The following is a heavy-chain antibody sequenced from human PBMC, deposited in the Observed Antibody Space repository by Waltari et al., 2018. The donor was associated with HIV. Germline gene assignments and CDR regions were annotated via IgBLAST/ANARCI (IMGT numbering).Heavy chain of an antibody. CDR1: GFTFSSYW. CDR2: SNGDGSST. Sequence: EVQLLESGGGLVQPGGSLRLSCAASGFTFSSYWMHWVRQAPGEGLGWVSRSNGDGSSTAYADSVKGRFTISRDNAKNRLYLQVNSLRAEDTAVYYCARGFRVGCSDATCYSHYWGQGTLVTVSS. CDR3: ARGFRVGCSDATCYSHY. V-gene: IGHV3-74*01. J-gene: IGHJ4*02. D-gene: IGHD2-15*01.